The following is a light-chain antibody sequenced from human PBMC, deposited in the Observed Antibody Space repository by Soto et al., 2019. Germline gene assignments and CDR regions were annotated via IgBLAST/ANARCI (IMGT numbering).Light chain of an antibody. Sequence: QSVLTQPPSVSAAPGQKVTISCSGSTSNFGNKYVSWYQQVPGTAPKLLIYDNNKRPSGIPDRFSGSKSGTSATLGITGLQTGDEADYYCGTWDSSLSTGVFGGGTKLTVL. CDR2: DNN. J-gene: IGLJ2*01. CDR3: GTWDSSLSTGV. CDR1: TSNFGNKY. V-gene: IGLV1-51*01.